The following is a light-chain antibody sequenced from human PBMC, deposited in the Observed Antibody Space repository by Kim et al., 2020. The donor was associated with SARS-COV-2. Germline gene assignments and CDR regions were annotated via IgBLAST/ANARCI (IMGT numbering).Light chain of an antibody. Sequence: SSELTQDPAVSVALGQTVRITCQGDSLRSYYASWYQQKPGQAPVLVIYGKNNRPSGIPDRFSGSSSGNTASLTITGAQAEDEADYYCNSRDSSANHHVVF. CDR1: SLRSYY. V-gene: IGLV3-19*01. J-gene: IGLJ2*01. CDR3: NSRDSSANHHVV. CDR2: GKN.